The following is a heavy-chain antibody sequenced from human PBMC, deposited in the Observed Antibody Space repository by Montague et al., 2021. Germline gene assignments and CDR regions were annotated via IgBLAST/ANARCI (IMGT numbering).Heavy chain of an antibody. J-gene: IGHJ2*01. CDR3: ARPNIVTIHWYFDL. CDR2: IYYSGNT. D-gene: IGHD5-12*01. CDR1: GGSISSSGYY. V-gene: IGHV4-39*01. Sequence: SETLSLTCTVSGGSISSSGYYWGWIRQPPGKGLEWIGSIYYSGNTYYNPSLKSRVTISVDPSKNQFSLRLSSVTAADTAFYYCARPNIVTIHWYFDLWGRGTLVLVSS.